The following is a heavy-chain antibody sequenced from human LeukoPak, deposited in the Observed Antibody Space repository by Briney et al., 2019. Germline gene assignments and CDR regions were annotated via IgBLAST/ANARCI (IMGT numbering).Heavy chain of an antibody. CDR3: AADVDTAMMASDY. CDR2: IVVGSGNT. V-gene: IGHV1-58*01. D-gene: IGHD5-18*01. CDR1: GFTFTSSA. Sequence: SVKVSCKASGFTFTSSAVQWVRQARGQRLEWIGWIVVGSGNTNYAQKFQERVTISRDMSTSTAYMELSSLRSEDTAVYYCAADVDTAMMASDYWGQGTLVTVSS. J-gene: IGHJ4*02.